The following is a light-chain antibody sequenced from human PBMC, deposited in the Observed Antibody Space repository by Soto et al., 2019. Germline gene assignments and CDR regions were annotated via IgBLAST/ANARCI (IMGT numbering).Light chain of an antibody. Sequence: QSVLTQPPSVSAAPRQRVTISCSGSSSNIGNNYVSWFQQLPGTAPKLLIYDNSRRPSGIPDRFSGSKSGTSATLAITGLQTGDEGDYSCGAWDSSLDVYVFGGGTKLTVL. CDR2: DNS. V-gene: IGLV1-51*01. CDR1: SSNIGNNY. J-gene: IGLJ1*01. CDR3: GAWDSSLDVYV.